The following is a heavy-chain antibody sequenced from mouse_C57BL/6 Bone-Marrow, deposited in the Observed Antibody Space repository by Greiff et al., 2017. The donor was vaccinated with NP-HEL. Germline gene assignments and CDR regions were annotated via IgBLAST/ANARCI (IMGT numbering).Heavy chain of an antibody. J-gene: IGHJ4*01. CDR3: TTLLLFYAMDY. Sequence: LVESGAELVRPGASVKLSCTASGFNIKDDYMHWVKQRPEQGLEWIGWIDPENGDTEYASKFQGKATITADTSSNTAYLQLSSLTSEDTAVYYCTTLLLFYAMDYWGQGTSVTVSS. D-gene: IGHD1-1*01. V-gene: IGHV14-4*01. CDR2: IDPENGDT. CDR1: GFNIKDDY.